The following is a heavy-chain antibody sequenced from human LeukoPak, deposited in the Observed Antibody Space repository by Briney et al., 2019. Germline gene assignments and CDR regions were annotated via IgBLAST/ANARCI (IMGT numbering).Heavy chain of an antibody. CDR3: ARDLPYDTFDY. J-gene: IGHJ4*02. Sequence: PGGSLRLSCAASGFTFSDYSMSWIRQAPGKGLEWVSYIRSSGNTIYYADSVKGRFTISRDNAKNSLYLQMNSLRAEDTAVYYCARDLPYDTFDYWGQGTLVTVSS. CDR1: GFTFSDYS. CDR2: IRSSGNTI. V-gene: IGHV3-11*01. D-gene: IGHD3-9*01.